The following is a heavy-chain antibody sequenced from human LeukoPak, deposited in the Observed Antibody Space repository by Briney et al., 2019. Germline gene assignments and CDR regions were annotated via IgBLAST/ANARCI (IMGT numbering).Heavy chain of an antibody. Sequence: PGGSLRLSCAASGFTFDDYTMHWVRQAPGKGLEWVSLISWDGGSTYYADSVKGRFTISRDNSKNSLYLQMNSLRTEDTALYYCAKDLRLGELEGTNWFDPWGQGTLVTVSS. V-gene: IGHV3-43*01. J-gene: IGHJ5*02. D-gene: IGHD3-16*01. CDR3: AKDLRLGELEGTNWFDP. CDR2: ISWDGGST. CDR1: GFTFDDYT.